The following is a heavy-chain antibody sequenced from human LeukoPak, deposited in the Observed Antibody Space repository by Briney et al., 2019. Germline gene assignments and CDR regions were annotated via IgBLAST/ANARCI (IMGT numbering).Heavy chain of an antibody. CDR2: ISAYNGNT. CDR3: ARGGYDSSGYYLSSFDY. V-gene: IGHV1-18*01. Sequence: SSVKVSCKASGGTFSSYAISWVRQAPGQGLEWMGWISAYNGNTNYAQKLQGRVTMTTDTSTSTAYMGLRSLRSDDTAVYYCARGGYDSSGYYLSSFDYWGQGTLVTVSS. J-gene: IGHJ4*02. D-gene: IGHD3-22*01. CDR1: GGTFSSYA.